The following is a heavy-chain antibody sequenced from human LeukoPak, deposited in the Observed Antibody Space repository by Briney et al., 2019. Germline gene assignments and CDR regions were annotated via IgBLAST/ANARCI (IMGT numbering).Heavy chain of an antibody. CDR3: ASLKNLYYFDY. J-gene: IGHJ4*02. CDR2: IYYSGST. Sequence: SETLSLTCTVSGGSISSSSYYWGWIRQPPGKGLEWIGSIYYSGSTYYNPSLKSRVTISVDKSKNQFSLKLSSVTAADTAVYYCASLKNLYYFDYWGQGTLVTVSS. V-gene: IGHV4-39*07. CDR1: GGSISSSSYY.